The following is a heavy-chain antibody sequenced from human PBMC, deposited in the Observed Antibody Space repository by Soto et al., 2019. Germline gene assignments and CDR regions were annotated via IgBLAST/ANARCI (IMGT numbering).Heavy chain of an antibody. CDR1: GFTFSSYA. CDR3: AKRRGAGGHFDY. J-gene: IGHJ4*02. Sequence: VGSLRLSCAASGFTFSSYAMSWVRQGPGKGLEWVAVVSIGGSTHYADSVRGRFTISRDNSKNTLSLQMNSLTAEDTAVYFCAKRRGAGGHFDYWGQGALVTVSS. CDR2: VSIGGST. V-gene: IGHV3-23*01. D-gene: IGHD2-15*01.